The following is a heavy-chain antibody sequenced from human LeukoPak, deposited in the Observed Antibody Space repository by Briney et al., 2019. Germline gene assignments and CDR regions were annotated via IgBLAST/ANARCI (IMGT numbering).Heavy chain of an antibody. J-gene: IGHJ4*02. Sequence: SETLSLTCTVSGGSVSSGSYYWSWIRQPPGKGLEWIGHIYYSGSTNYNPSLKSRVTISVDTSKNQFSLKLSSVTAADTAVYYCARIPSYVWGSYRQSWGQGTLVTVSS. CDR2: IYYSGST. D-gene: IGHD3-16*02. V-gene: IGHV4-61*01. CDR3: ARIPSYVWGSYRQS. CDR1: GGSVSSGSYY.